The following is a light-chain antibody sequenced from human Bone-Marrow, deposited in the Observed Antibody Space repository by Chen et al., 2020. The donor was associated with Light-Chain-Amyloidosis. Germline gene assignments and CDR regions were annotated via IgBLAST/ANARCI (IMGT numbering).Light chain of an antibody. CDR3: MEGTNWPWT. CDR1: QSLVHSDGNTY. Sequence: DVVVTQSPLSLPVTLGQSASISCTSSQSLVHSDGNTYFNWFHQRPGQSPRRLIYMVSKRDSGVPDRFSGSGSGTDFTLKISRVEAEDVGIFYCMEGTNWPWTFGQGTKVEIK. CDR2: MVS. V-gene: IGKV2-30*02. J-gene: IGKJ1*01.